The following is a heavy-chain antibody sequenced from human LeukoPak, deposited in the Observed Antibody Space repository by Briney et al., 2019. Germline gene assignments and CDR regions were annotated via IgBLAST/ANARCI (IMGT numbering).Heavy chain of an antibody. CDR1: GFTFSSYW. Sequence: GGSLRLSCGASGFTFSSYWMSWVRQAPGRGLEWVSVIYSGGSTYYADSVKGRFTISRDNSKHTLYLQMNSLRAEDTAVYYCAKDLGIQQLVFPFDYWGKGTLVTVSS. CDR3: AKDLGIQQLVFPFDY. J-gene: IGHJ4*02. V-gene: IGHV3-23*03. D-gene: IGHD6-13*01. CDR2: IYSGGST.